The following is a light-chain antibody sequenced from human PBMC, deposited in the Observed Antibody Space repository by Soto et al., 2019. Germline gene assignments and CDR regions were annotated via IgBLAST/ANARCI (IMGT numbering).Light chain of an antibody. CDR1: SSDVGGYEF. J-gene: IGLJ1*01. Sequence: QSALTQPHSVSGSPGQSVTISCTGTSSDVGGYEFVSWYQQHPGKAPKLMIYEVSNRPSGVSSRFSGSKSGNTASLTISGLQAEDEADYYCGSYTGSIYVFGTGTKVTVL. CDR2: EVS. V-gene: IGLV2-14*01. CDR3: GSYTGSIYV.